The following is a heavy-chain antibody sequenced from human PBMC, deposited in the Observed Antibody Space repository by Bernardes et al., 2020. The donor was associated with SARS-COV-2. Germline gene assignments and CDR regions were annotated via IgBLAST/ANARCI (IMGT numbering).Heavy chain of an antibody. CDR1: GGSPSGHF. CDR2: INLRGGT. J-gene: IGHJ4*02. Sequence: SETLSLTCTVYGGSPSGHFWSWIRQPPGGGLEWIGDINLRGGTDYNPSLESRVTMSVGTSKNQFSLKLTSVTAADTAVYYCASSRHYDFWSGNAYYFDHWGQGTLVTVSS. D-gene: IGHD3-3*01. CDR3: ASSRHYDFWSGNAYYFDH. V-gene: IGHV4-34*01.